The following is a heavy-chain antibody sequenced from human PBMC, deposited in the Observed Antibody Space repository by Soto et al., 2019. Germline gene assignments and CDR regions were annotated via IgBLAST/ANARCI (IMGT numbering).Heavy chain of an antibody. J-gene: IGHJ3*02. CDR1: GFTVSNYG. V-gene: IGHV3-33*01. Sequence: QVQLVESGGGVVQPGQSLRLSCAASGFTVSNYGMHWVRQAPGKGLEWVAVIWKDGNNKYYRDSVKGRFTISRDNSKNTLELQMSSLRGEDTSLYDCARGEAWTDEAFDIWGQGTMVTVSS. CDR2: IWKDGNNK. D-gene: IGHD5-12*01. CDR3: ARGEAWTDEAFDI.